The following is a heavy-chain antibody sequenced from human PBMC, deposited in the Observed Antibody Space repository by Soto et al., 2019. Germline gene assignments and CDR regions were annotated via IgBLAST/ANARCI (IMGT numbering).Heavy chain of an antibody. CDR2: ISYDGSDQ. Sequence: QVLLVESGGGVVQPGRSLRLSCAASGFTFSNYAMHWVRQAPGKGLEWVAAISYDGSDQYYADSVKGRFTISRDKFKNTLFLQMNSLRADDTAVYHCARDLMPGAADYQEYFQYWGQGTLVTVSS. CDR3: ARDLMPGAADYQEYFQY. J-gene: IGHJ1*01. V-gene: IGHV3-30-3*01. D-gene: IGHD6-13*01. CDR1: GFTFSNYA.